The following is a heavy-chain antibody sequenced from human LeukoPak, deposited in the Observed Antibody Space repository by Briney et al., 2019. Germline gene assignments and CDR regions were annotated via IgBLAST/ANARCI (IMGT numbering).Heavy chain of an antibody. CDR3: ARESGYYYGMDV. Sequence: SETLSLTCTVSGGSISSYYWSWIRQPPGKGLEWIGYIYYSGSTNYNPSLKSRVTISVDTSKNQLSLKLSSVTAADTAVYYCARESGYYYGMDVWGQGTTVTVSS. CDR2: IYYSGST. CDR1: GGSISSYY. J-gene: IGHJ6*02. V-gene: IGHV4-59*01. D-gene: IGHD3-10*01.